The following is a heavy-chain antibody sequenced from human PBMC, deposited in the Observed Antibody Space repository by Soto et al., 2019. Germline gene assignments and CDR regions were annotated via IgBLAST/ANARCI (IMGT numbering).Heavy chain of an antibody. Sequence: SETLSLTCTVSGDSLSSGGHYWSWIRQHPGKGLEWIGHIYDSVNTYYSPSLRSRVTISADMSKNQFSLNLRSVTAADMAVYYCARVDHRGYFAILTDYWGQGTLVTVSS. CDR3: ARVDHRGYFAILTDY. J-gene: IGHJ4*02. D-gene: IGHD3-9*01. CDR1: GDSLSSGGHY. CDR2: IYDSVNT. V-gene: IGHV4-31*03.